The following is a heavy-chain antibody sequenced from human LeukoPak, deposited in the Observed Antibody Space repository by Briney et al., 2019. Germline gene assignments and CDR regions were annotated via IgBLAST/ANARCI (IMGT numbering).Heavy chain of an antibody. CDR2: IYYSGST. D-gene: IGHD5-18*01. J-gene: IGHJ3*02. CDR1: GGSISSYY. V-gene: IGHV4-59*01. Sequence: SETLSLTCTVSGGSISSYYWSWIRQPPGKGLEWIGYIYYSGSTNYNTSLKSRVTISVDTSKNQFSLKLSSVTAADTAVYYCARGYSYGSDAFDIWGQGTMVTVSS. CDR3: ARGYSYGSDAFDI.